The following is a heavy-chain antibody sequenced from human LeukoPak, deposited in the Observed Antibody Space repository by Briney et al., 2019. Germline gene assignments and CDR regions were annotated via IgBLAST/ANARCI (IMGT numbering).Heavy chain of an antibody. D-gene: IGHD6-6*01. CDR1: GVSISNYY. V-gene: IGHV4-59*01. CDR2: IYYDGST. CDR3: ARGGASSKFFDA. Sequence: PSETLSLTCSVPGVSISNYYWSWIRQPPGKGLEWIAFIYYDGSTNYNPSLKSRATISVDTSKNQYSLNLSSVTPADTAVYYCARGGASSKFFDAWGQGTLVTVSS. J-gene: IGHJ4*02.